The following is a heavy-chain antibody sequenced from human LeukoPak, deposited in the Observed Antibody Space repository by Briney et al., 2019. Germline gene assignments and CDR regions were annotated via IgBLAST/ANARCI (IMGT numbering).Heavy chain of an antibody. CDR3: TRRSSIAARGNDF. D-gene: IGHD6-6*01. V-gene: IGHV3-73*01. CDR1: GFTFSGSA. J-gene: IGHJ4*02. Sequence: GGSLRLSCAAYGFTFSGSAMHWVRQASGKGLEWVGRIRSKANTYATAYAASVKGRFNISRDDSKNTAYLQMNSLKTEDTAVYYCTRRSSIAARGNDFWGQGTLVTVSS. CDR2: IRSKANTYAT.